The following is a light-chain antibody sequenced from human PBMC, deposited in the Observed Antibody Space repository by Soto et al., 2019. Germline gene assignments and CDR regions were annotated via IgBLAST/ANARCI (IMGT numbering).Light chain of an antibody. Sequence: QSVLTQPPSVSGAPGQRVTISCTGSNSSIGAGYDVHWYQQLPGTAPKLLIYDNTNRPSGVPDRFSGSKSGTSASLAITGLQAEDEADYYCQSYDRSLSGSRVFGTGTKSPS. CDR1: NSSIGAGYD. J-gene: IGLJ1*01. CDR2: DNT. CDR3: QSYDRSLSGSRV. V-gene: IGLV1-40*01.